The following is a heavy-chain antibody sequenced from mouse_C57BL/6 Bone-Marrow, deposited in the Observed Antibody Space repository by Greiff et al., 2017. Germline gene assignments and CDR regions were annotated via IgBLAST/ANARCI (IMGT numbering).Heavy chain of an antibody. Sequence: DVKLVESEGGLVQPGSSMKLSCTASGFTFSDYYMAWVRQVPEKGLEWVANINYDGSSTYYLDSLKSRFIISRDNAKNILYLQMSSLKSEDTATYYCARVGRGVASWGGQGTTLTVSS. CDR1: GFTFSDYY. CDR3: ARVGRGVASW. CDR2: INYDGSST. V-gene: IGHV5-16*01. J-gene: IGHJ2*01. D-gene: IGHD1-1*02.